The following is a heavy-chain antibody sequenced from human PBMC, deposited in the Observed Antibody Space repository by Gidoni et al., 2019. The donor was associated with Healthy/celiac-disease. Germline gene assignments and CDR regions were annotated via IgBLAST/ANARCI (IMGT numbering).Heavy chain of an antibody. CDR1: GGSFSGYY. J-gene: IGHJ4*02. Sequence: QVQLQQWGAGLLKPSETLSLTCAVYGGSFSGYYWSWIRQPPGKGLEWIGEINHSGSTNYNPSLKSRVTISVDTSKNQFSLKLSSVTAADTAVYYCARSSGDYVNYWGQGTLVTVSS. D-gene: IGHD4-17*01. CDR3: ARSSGDYVNY. V-gene: IGHV4-34*01. CDR2: INHSGST.